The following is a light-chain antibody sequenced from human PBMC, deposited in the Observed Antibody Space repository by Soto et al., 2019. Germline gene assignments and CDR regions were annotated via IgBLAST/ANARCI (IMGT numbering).Light chain of an antibody. CDR3: KQYNTYSRT. V-gene: IGKV1-5*03. Sequence: DIQMTQSPSSLSASVGDRVTITCRASQSITDWLAWYQQKPGEAPKLLIYKASSLESGVPSRFSGSGSGTQFTLTIRSLQPDDSATYYCKQYNTYSRTFGQGTKVDIK. CDR2: KAS. CDR1: QSITDW. J-gene: IGKJ1*01.